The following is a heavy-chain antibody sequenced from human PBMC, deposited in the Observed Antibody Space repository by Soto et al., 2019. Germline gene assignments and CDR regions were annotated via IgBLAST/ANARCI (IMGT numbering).Heavy chain of an antibody. V-gene: IGHV6-1*01. CDR3: ARVRVVRGTVEMVLFDY. Sequence: PSQTLSLTCAISGDSVSSNSAAWNWIRQSPSRGLEWLGRTYYRSKWYNDYAVSVKSRITINPDTSKNQFSLQLNSVTPEDTAVYYCARVRVVRGTVEMVLFDYWGQGTMVSVSS. CDR2: TYYRSKWYN. D-gene: IGHD3-10*01. J-gene: IGHJ4*02. CDR1: GDSVSSNSAA.